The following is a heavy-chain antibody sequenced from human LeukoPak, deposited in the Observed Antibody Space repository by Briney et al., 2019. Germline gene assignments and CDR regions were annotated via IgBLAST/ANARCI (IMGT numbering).Heavy chain of an antibody. CDR3: ARDRGVELKTYDSSGYYKGDAFDI. CDR2: IYSGGNT. J-gene: IGHJ3*02. Sequence: ETLSLTCTVSGGSISSGSYYWSWIRQSAGKGLEWVSVIYSGGNTYYADSVKGRFTISRDNSKNTLYLQMNSLRAEDTAVYYCARDRGVELKTYDSSGYYKGDAFDIWGQGTMLTVSS. CDR1: GGSISSGSYY. V-gene: IGHV3-66*01. D-gene: IGHD3-22*01.